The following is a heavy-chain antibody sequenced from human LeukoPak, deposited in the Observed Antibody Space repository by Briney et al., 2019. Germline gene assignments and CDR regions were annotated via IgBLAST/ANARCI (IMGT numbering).Heavy chain of an antibody. D-gene: IGHD6-19*01. Sequence: GASVKVSCKASGYTFTGYYMHWVRQAPGQGLEWMGWINPNSGGTNYAQKFQGRVTMTRDTSISTAYMELSRLRSDDTAVYYCARLPYSSGWFEIDYWGQGTLVTVSS. CDR1: GYTFTGYY. CDR3: ARLPYSSGWFEIDY. V-gene: IGHV1-2*02. J-gene: IGHJ4*02. CDR2: INPNSGGT.